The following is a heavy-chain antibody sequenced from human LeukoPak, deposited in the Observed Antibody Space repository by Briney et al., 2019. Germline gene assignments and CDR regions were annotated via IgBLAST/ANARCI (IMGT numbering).Heavy chain of an antibody. V-gene: IGHV5-51*01. J-gene: IGHJ4*02. CDR1: GYSFTSYW. Sequence: GESLQISCKGSGYSFTSYWIGWVRPVPGKGLGWMGIIYPGDSDTRYSPSFQGQVTISADKSISTSYLQWSSLQAEDSALYYCGRRGDYGGNPALYWGQATLVTVSS. D-gene: IGHD4-23*01. CDR3: GRRGDYGGNPALY. CDR2: IYPGDSDT.